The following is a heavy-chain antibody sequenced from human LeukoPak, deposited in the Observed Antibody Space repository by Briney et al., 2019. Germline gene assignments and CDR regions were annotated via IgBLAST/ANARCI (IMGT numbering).Heavy chain of an antibody. CDR2: IWSDGSGK. D-gene: IGHD3-9*01. CDR1: GFTFSSYG. V-gene: IGHV3-33*01. J-gene: IGHJ4*02. Sequence: GGSLRLSCAASGFTFSSYGMHWVRQAPGQGLQWVAVIWSDGSGKYHADSVKGRFTISRDNSKKTLYLQMSGLRIEDTAVYYCGRDRTDKHFMDYWGQGTLVTVSS. CDR3: GRDRTDKHFMDY.